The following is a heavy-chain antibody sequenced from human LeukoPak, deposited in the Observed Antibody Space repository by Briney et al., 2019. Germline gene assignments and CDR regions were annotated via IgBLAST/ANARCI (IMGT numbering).Heavy chain of an antibody. CDR2: IIPIFGTA. D-gene: IGHD3-22*01. Sequence: ASVKVSCKASGGTFSSYAISWVRQAPGQGLEWMGGIIPIFGTANYAQKFQGRVTMTEDTSTDTAYMELSSLRSEDTAVYYCATTARNPYYYDSSGPNYYYYGMDVWGQGTTVTVSS. V-gene: IGHV1-69*06. CDR3: ATTARNPYYYDSSGPNYYYYGMDV. CDR1: GGTFSSYA. J-gene: IGHJ6*02.